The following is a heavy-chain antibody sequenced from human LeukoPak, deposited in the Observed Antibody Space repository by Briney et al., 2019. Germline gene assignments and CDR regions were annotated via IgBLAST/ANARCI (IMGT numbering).Heavy chain of an antibody. D-gene: IGHD2-2*02. CDR3: ATAPILRGEGGEHYKYGMDV. V-gene: IGHV4-4*02. J-gene: IGHJ6*02. CDR2: IYHNGTP. CDR1: VGSISSGNW. Sequence: SETLSLTCAVSVGSISSGNWWSWVGQSPGKGLEWIGEIYHNGTPNYNPSLKSRVTISADTFKNHFSLKMTSVTAADTAVYYCATAPILRGEGGEHYKYGMDVWGQGTTVIVSS.